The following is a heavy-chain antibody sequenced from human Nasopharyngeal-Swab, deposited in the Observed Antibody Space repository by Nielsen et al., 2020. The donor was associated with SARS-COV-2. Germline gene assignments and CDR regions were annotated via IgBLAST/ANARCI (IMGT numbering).Heavy chain of an antibody. D-gene: IGHD3-10*01. V-gene: IGHV3-30*03. J-gene: IGHJ4*02. CDR3: ARTETYYYGSGSYYPIDY. Sequence: GESLKISCAASGFTFSSYGVHWVRQAPGKGLEWVAVISYDGSNKCYADSVKGRFTISRDNSKNRLYLQMNSLRAEDTAVYYCARTETYYYGSGSYYPIDYWGQGTLVTVSS. CDR1: GFTFSSYG. CDR2: ISYDGSNK.